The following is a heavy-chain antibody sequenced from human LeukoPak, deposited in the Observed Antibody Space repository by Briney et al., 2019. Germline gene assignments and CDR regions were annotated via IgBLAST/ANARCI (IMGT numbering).Heavy chain of an antibody. CDR3: AKELIIQPTGTVAFDI. Sequence: GGSLRLSCAASGFTFSSYAMSWVRQAPGKGLEWVSAVSGSGRDTYYAGSVKGRFTVSRDNSKNTVYLQMSSLRVEDTAVYFCAKELIIQPTGTVAFDIWGQGTMVTVSS. V-gene: IGHV3-23*01. CDR2: VSGSGRDT. D-gene: IGHD1-1*01. CDR1: GFTFSSYA. J-gene: IGHJ3*02.